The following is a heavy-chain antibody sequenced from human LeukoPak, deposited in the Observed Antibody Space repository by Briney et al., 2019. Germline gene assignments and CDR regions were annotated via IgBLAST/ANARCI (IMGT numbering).Heavy chain of an antibody. D-gene: IGHD6-13*01. CDR1: GYTFTSYD. CDR3: ARSSRGGGYSSSWYRRGSNWFDP. V-gene: IGHV1-18*01. CDR2: ISAYNGNT. Sequence: ASVKVSCKASGYTFTSYDISWVRQAPGQGLEWMGWISAYNGNTNYAQKLQGRVTMTTDTSTSTAYMELRSLRSDDTAVYYCARSSRGGGYSSSWYRRGSNWFDPWGQGTLVTVSS. J-gene: IGHJ5*02.